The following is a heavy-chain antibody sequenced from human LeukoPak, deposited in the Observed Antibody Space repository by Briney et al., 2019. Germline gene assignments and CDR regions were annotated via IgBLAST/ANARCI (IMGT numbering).Heavy chain of an antibody. CDR1: GFTFSRYW. V-gene: IGHV3-74*03. J-gene: IGHJ4*02. CDR3: MRDAS. Sequence: GGSLRLSCAASGFTFSRYWMHWVRQAPGKGLMWVSRISLDGSTTLYADSVKGRFTLSRDNSKNTLYLQMNSLRAEDTAVYYCMRDASWGQGTLVTVSS. CDR2: ISLDGSTT.